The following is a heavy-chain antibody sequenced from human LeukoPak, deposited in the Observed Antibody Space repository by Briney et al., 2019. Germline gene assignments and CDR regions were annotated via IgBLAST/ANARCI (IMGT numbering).Heavy chain of an antibody. V-gene: IGHV3-30-3*01. CDR3: ANLWFGDHPDGGAFDI. Sequence: GGSLRLSCAASGFTFSSYAMHWVRQAPGKGLEWVAVISYDGSNKYYADSVKGRFTISRDNAKNSLYLQMNSLRAEDTAVYYCANLWFGDHPDGGAFDIWGQGTMVTVSS. CDR1: GFTFSSYA. D-gene: IGHD3-10*01. J-gene: IGHJ3*02. CDR2: ISYDGSNK.